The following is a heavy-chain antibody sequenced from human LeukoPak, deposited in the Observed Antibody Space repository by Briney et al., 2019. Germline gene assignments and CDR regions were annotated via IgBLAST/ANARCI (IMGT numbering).Heavy chain of an antibody. Sequence: PGGSLRLSCAASGFTFGSYSMNWVRQAPGKGLEWVSYISSSSSTMYYTDSVKGRFTISRDNSKNTLYLQMNSLRAEDTALYYCARHTNIFPFDNWGQGTLVTVSS. D-gene: IGHD2-8*01. CDR1: GFTFGSYS. CDR3: ARHTNIFPFDN. CDR2: ISSSSSTM. J-gene: IGHJ4*02. V-gene: IGHV3-48*01.